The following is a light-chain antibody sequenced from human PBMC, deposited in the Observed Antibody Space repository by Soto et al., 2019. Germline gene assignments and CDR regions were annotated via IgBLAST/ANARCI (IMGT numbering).Light chain of an antibody. Sequence: DIVLIQSTDSLAVALGDMATISCESSQSVLYRSNNKNFLAWYQQKPGQPPKLLIHWASIRASGVPDRFIGSGSGTDFRLTISSLQAEDAAVYYCQQYYTFFLTFGGGTKVDIK. CDR1: QSVLYRSNNKNF. CDR3: QQYYTFFLT. V-gene: IGKV4-1*01. CDR2: WAS. J-gene: IGKJ4*01.